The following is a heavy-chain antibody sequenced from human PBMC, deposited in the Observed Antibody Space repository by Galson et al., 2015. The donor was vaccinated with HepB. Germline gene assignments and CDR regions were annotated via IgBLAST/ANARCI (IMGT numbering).Heavy chain of an antibody. D-gene: IGHD1-26*01. CDR2: IYSGGST. CDR1: GFTVSGNY. V-gene: IGHV3-53*01. J-gene: IGHJ4*02. CDR3: ASVKGSSEYYFDY. Sequence: SLRLSCAASGFTVSGNYMSWVRQAPGKGLEWVSVIYSGGSTYYADSVKGRFTISRDNSKNTLYLQMNSLRAEDTAVYYCASVKGSSEYYFDYWGQGTLVTVSS.